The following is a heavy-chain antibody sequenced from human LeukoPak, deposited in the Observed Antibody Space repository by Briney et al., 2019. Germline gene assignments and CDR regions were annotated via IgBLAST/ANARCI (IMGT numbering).Heavy chain of an antibody. Sequence: ASVKVSCKASGYTFTSYDINWVRQATGQGLEWMGWINPNSGGTNYAQKFQGRVPMTRDTSISAAYMELSRLRSDDTDVYYCARARIVVVPAAKYNWFDPWGQGTLVTVSS. CDR1: GYTFTSYD. D-gene: IGHD2-2*01. J-gene: IGHJ5*02. CDR2: INPNSGGT. CDR3: ARARIVVVPAAKYNWFDP. V-gene: IGHV1-2*02.